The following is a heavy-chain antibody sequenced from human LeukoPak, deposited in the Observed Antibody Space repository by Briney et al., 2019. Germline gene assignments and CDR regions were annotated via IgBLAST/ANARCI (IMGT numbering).Heavy chain of an antibody. CDR3: ARGFHYDSSGYYYFY. CDR2: IIPLFGTA. J-gene: IGHJ4*02. Sequence: ASVKVSCKASGGTFSSYAISWVRQAPGQGLEWMGGIIPLFGTANYAQKFQGRFTITTDESTSTAYMELSSLRSEDTAVYYCARGFHYDSSGYYYFYWGQGTLVTVSS. V-gene: IGHV1-69*05. D-gene: IGHD3-22*01. CDR1: GGTFSSYA.